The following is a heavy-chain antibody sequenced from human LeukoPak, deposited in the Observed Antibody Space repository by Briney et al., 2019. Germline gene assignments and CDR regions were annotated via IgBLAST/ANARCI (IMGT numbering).Heavy chain of an antibody. D-gene: IGHD3-16*01. CDR2: IKEDGSEK. CDR3: ARDGYSDSYFDY. J-gene: IGHJ4*02. Sequence: GGSLRLSCAASGFTFSTYWMNWVRQAPGKGLEWVANIKEDGSEKYYVDSVKGRFTISRGNAKNSLYLQMNSLRADDTAVYYCARDGYSDSYFDYWGQGTLVTVSS. CDR1: GFTFSTYW. V-gene: IGHV3-7*04.